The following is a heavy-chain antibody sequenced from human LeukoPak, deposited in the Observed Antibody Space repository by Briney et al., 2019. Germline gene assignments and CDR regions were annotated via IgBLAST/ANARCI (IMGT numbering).Heavy chain of an antibody. CDR3: ARGYSSSWYTYYYYMDV. V-gene: IGHV1-8*03. Sequence: GASVKVSCKASGYTFTSHFMHWVRQATGQGLEWMGWMNPNSGNTGYAQKFQGRVTITRNTSISTAYMELSSLRSEDTAVYYCARGYSSSWYTYYYYMDVRGKGTTVTVSS. J-gene: IGHJ6*03. CDR1: GYTFTSHF. D-gene: IGHD6-13*01. CDR2: MNPNSGNT.